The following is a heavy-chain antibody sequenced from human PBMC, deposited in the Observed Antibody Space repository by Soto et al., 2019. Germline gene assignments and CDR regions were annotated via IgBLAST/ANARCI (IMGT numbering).Heavy chain of an antibody. V-gene: IGHV3-74*01. CDR1: GITFSNYW. J-gene: IGHJ4*02. D-gene: IGHD5-18*01. CDR3: ATGGYSYGWGY. CDR2: VSPDGSSS. Sequence: EVQLVESGGGSVQPGGSLRLSCVGSGITFSNYWMHWVRQVPGKGPVWVSRVSPDGSSSSYADFVKGRFIVSRDNAKNVAYFQVNSLRADDTAVYYCATGGYSYGWGYWGQGTLVTVSS.